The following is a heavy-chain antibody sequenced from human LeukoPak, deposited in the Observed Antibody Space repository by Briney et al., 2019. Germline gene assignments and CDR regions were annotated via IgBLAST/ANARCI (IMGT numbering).Heavy chain of an antibody. CDR2: IKEDGSLT. Sequence: GGSLILSCVGSGFTFSSFWMNWVRQVPGRGLQWLANIKEDGSLTTHEESVKGRFTIFRDNVANVLYLQMNSLRVDDTAIYYCARGRPTPGTDFWGQGTLVTVSS. V-gene: IGHV3-7*04. CDR1: GFTFSSFW. J-gene: IGHJ4*02. CDR3: ARGRPTPGTDF. D-gene: IGHD6-6*01.